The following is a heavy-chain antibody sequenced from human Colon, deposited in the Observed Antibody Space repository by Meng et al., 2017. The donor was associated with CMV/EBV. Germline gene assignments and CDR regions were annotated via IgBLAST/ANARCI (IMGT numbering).Heavy chain of an antibody. V-gene: IGHV3-21*01. CDR1: GFTFNTYA. CDR3: VRDGQCSSTSCAPTYDY. D-gene: IGHD2-2*01. CDR2: ITGHSNYA. J-gene: IGHJ4*02. Sequence: GESLKISCAASGFTFNTYAMAWVRQAPGKGLHWFSAITGHSNYADYADSVKGRFIISRDSAQNSVYLQMSGLRVEDTAVYYCVRDGQCSSTSCAPTYDYWGQGVLVTVSS.